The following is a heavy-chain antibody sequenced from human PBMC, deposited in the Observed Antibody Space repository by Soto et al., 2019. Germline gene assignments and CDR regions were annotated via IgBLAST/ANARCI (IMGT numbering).Heavy chain of an antibody. CDR2: IKEDGSEK. V-gene: IGHV3-7*05. Sequence: EVQLVESGGGLVQPGGSLRLSCAASEFTFSSYWMNWVRQAPGKGLEWVANIKEDGSEKYYVDSVKGRFTISRDNAKNALYLHMNSLRGEDTAVYYCARDLGAPGRGSAVGYYYHYGMDGWGQGTTVTVSS. CDR1: EFTFSSYW. J-gene: IGHJ6*02. D-gene: IGHD2-2*01. CDR3: ARDLGAPGRGSAVGYYYHYGMDG.